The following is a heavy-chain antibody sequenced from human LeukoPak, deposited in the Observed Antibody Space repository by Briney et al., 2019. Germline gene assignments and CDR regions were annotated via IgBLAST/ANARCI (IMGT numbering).Heavy chain of an antibody. CDR2: IYYTGTT. CDR1: GGSISNTNYY. D-gene: IGHD4-11*01. J-gene: IGHJ4*02. V-gene: IGHV4-39*01. Sequence: SETLSLTCTVSGGSISNTNYYWAWIRQPPGRGLEWIGSIYYTGTTFDNPSLKSRVTLSVDTSKNQFSLKLSSVTAADTAVYYCARQYSNPDYWGQGTLVTVSS. CDR3: ARQYSNPDY.